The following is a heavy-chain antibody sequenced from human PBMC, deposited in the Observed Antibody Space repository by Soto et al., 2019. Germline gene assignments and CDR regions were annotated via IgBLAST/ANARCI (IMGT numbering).Heavy chain of an antibody. CDR3: ARGEDKTNYYYYYYGMDV. CDR2: ISYDGSNK. Sequence: PGGSLRLSCAASGFTFSSYAMHWVRQAPGKGLEWVAVISYDGSNKYYADSVKGRFTISRDNSKNTLYLQMNSLRAEDTAVYYCARGEDKTNYYYYYYGMDVWGQGTTVTVSS. V-gene: IGHV3-30-3*01. CDR1: GFTFSSYA. J-gene: IGHJ6*02.